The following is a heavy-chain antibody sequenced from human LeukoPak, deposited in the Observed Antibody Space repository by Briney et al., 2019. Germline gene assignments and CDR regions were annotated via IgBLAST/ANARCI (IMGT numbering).Heavy chain of an antibody. CDR1: GYTFTSYA. D-gene: IGHD6-13*01. J-gene: IGHJ4*02. V-gene: IGHV1-3*01. CDR2: INAGNGNT. Sequence: SVKVSCKASGYTFTSYAMHWVRQAPGRRLEWMGWINAGNGNTKYSQKFQGRVTITRDTSASTAYMELSSLRSGDTAVYYCARSFYSSSSLDYWGQGTLVTVSS. CDR3: ARSFYSSSSLDY.